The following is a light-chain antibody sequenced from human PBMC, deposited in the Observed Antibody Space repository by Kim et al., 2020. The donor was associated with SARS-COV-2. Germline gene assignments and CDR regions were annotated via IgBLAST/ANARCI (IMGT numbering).Light chain of an antibody. V-gene: IGLV3-19*01. CDR3: TSRDIINNVL. Sequence: AVRKTVTKTSQGDSPTSYYATCCQQKPRQAPIVVFLGKNNRPSGIPAQFSGSSSRNTASLTITGTRTGDEADYYCTSRDIINNVLFGGGTRLTVL. J-gene: IGLJ2*01. CDR1: SPTSYY. CDR2: GKN.